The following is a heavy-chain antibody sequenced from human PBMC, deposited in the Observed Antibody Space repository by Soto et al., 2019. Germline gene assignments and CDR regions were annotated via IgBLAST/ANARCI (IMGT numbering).Heavy chain of an antibody. CDR3: ARGEGTTMVRGVTLDLDP. D-gene: IGHD3-10*01. V-gene: IGHV4-31*03. Sequence: SESLALTCTVSVDSISSGGDYWSWIRQHPGKGLEWIGYIYYSGSTYYNPSLKSRVTISVDASKNQFSLKLSSVTAADTAVYYCARGEGTTMVRGVTLDLDPWGQGTLVTVHS. CDR2: IYYSGST. J-gene: IGHJ5*02. CDR1: VDSISSGGDY.